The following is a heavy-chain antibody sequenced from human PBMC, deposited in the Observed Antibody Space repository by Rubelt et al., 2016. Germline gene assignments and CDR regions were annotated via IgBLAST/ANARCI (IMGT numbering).Heavy chain of an antibody. CDR1: GFTFSSYA. CDR2: ISGGGGST. V-gene: IGHV3-23*01. CDR3: AKESNHQQIESMDV. Sequence: EVQLLESGGGLIQPGGSLRVSCAASGFTFSSYAMSWVRQAPGKGLEWVSSISGGGGSTYYADSVKGRFTISRDNSKNTLDLQMNSLRAEDTAVDYCAKESNHQQIESMDVWGQGTTVTVSS. J-gene: IGHJ6*02. D-gene: IGHD1-14*01.